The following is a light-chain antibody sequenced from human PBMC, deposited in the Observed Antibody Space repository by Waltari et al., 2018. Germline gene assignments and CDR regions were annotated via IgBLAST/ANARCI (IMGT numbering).Light chain of an antibody. V-gene: IGLV3-21*04. CDR1: NIGSKS. J-gene: IGLJ3*02. CDR2: YDS. Sequence: YVLTQPPSVSVDPGKTARLTCGGDNIGSKSVNWYQQKPGQAPVLVMFYDSDRPSEIPERFSGSKSGNTATLTISWVEAGDEADYHCQVWDDVTDSGVFGGGTKLTVL. CDR3: QVWDDVTDSGV.